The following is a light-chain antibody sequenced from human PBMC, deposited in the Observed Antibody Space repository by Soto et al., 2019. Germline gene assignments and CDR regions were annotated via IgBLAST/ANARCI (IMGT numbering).Light chain of an antibody. CDR3: QQYDTGLS. J-gene: IGKJ4*01. CDR2: HAS. CDR1: RYVAGN. Sequence: EIVVTQSPATLSVSPGERATLSCRASRYVAGNLAWYQQKPGQAPRLLIYHASTRATGIPARFSGSGSGTELPLTINRLQSEDFAVYYCQQYDTGLSFGGGTTVEI. V-gene: IGKV3-15*01.